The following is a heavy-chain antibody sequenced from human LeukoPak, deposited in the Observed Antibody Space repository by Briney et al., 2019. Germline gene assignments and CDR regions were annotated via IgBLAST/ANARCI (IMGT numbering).Heavy chain of an antibody. CDR2: IYHSGST. CDR3: ARDILDGDYPNALDY. Sequence: SETLSLTCTVSGYSISSGYYWGWIRQPPGKGLEWIGSIYHSGSTYYNPSLKSRVTISVDTSKNQFSLKLSSVTAADTAVYYCARDILDGDYPNALDYWGQGTLVTVSS. J-gene: IGHJ4*02. CDR1: GYSISSGYY. V-gene: IGHV4-38-2*02. D-gene: IGHD4-17*01.